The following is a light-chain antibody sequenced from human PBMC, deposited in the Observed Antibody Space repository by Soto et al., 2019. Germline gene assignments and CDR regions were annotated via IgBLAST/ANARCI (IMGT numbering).Light chain of an antibody. Sequence: QSVLTQPPSVSGAPGQRVTISCTGSISNIGAGYDVDWYQQLPGRAPKLLIYGNTNRPSGVPDRFSGSKSGTSASLAITGLQAEDEADYYCLSFDSSLSVVFGGGTKLTVL. CDR3: LSFDSSLSVV. V-gene: IGLV1-40*01. CDR2: GNT. CDR1: ISNIGAGYD. J-gene: IGLJ2*01.